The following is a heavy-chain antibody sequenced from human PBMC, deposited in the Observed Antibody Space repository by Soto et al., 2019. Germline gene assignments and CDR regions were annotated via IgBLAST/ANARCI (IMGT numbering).Heavy chain of an antibody. V-gene: IGHV3-48*03. D-gene: IGHD2-2*01. J-gene: IGHJ3*02. Sequence: GGSLRFSCAASGFTFSSYEMNWVRQAPGKGLEWVSYISSSGSTIYYADSVKGRFTISRDNAKNSLYLQMNSLRAEDTAVYYCARDRGGRCSSTSCYADAFDIWGQGTMVTVSS. CDR1: GFTFSSYE. CDR3: ARDRGGRCSSTSCYADAFDI. CDR2: ISSSGSTI.